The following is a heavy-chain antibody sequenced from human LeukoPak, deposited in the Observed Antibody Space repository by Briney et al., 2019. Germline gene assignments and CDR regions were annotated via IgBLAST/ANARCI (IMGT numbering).Heavy chain of an antibody. CDR1: GFTFSSYA. CDR3: AKDWEYYDSSGYYGNY. D-gene: IGHD3-22*01. V-gene: IGHV3-23*01. Sequence: GGSLRLSCADSGFTFSSYAMSWVRRAPGKGLEWVSAISGSGGSTYYADSVKGRLTISRDNSKNTLYLQMNSLRAEDTAVYYCAKDWEYYDSSGYYGNYWGQGTLVTVSS. J-gene: IGHJ4*02. CDR2: ISGSGGST.